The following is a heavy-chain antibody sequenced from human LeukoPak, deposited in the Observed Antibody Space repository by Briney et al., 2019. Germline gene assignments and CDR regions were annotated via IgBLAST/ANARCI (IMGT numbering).Heavy chain of an antibody. CDR1: GFTFSSYA. CDR3: AKAIVATTDSFDY. J-gene: IGHJ4*02. V-gene: IGHV3-23*01. Sequence: GGSLRLSCAASGFTFSSYAMSWVHQAPGKGLEWVSAISGSGGSTYYADSVKGRFTISRDNSKNTLYLQMNSLRAEDTAVYYCAKAIVATTDSFDYWGQGTLVTVSS. D-gene: IGHD5-12*01. CDR2: ISGSGGST.